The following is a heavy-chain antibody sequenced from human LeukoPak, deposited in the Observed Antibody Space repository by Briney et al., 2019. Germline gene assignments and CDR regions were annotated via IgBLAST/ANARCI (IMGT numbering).Heavy chain of an antibody. V-gene: IGHV5-51*01. Sequence: GESLKISCKGSGYSFTSYWIGWVRQMPGKGLEWMGIIYPADSDTRYSPSFQGQVTISVDKSISTAYLQWSSLKASDTAMYYCARHSLESSGYYSNFNLWGQGSLVTVSS. CDR3: ARHSLESSGYYSNFNL. D-gene: IGHD3-22*01. CDR2: IYPADSDT. J-gene: IGHJ4*02. CDR1: GYSFTSYW.